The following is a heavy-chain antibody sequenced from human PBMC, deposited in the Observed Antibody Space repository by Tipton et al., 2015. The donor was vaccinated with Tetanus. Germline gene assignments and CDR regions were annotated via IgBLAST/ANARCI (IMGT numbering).Heavy chain of an antibody. CDR2: IHWNGGST. D-gene: IGHD2-21*02. CDR3: AKDTGVTPHYGMDV. Sequence: GSLRLSCAASGFTFDDYGMSWVRQAPGKGLEWVSGIHWNGGSTGYADSVKGRFTISRDNAKNSLYLQMNSLKTEDTALYYCAKDTGVTPHYGMDVWGQGTTVTVSS. CDR1: GFTFDDYG. J-gene: IGHJ6*02. V-gene: IGHV3-20*04.